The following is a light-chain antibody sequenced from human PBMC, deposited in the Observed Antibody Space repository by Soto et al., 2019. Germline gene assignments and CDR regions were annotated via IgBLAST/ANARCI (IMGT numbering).Light chain of an antibody. V-gene: IGKV3-20*01. CDR2: GAS. CDR1: QSVSDMY. J-gene: IGKJ1*01. CDR3: QLGTMVWT. Sequence: EIVWTQSPGTLYFSPGERATLSCRASQSVSDMYLAWYQQKPGQAPRLLVYGASRRATAIPDMLSGSGAGTDFTLTLTRLEVEDFAVYYCQLGTMVWTFGQGTKVEI.